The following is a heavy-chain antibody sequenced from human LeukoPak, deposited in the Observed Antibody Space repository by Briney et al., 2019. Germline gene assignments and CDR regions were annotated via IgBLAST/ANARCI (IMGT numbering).Heavy chain of an antibody. D-gene: IGHD6-6*01. V-gene: IGHV3-30-3*01. CDR1: GFSFSSYT. J-gene: IGHJ6*03. CDR2: ISYDGSNQ. CDR3: ARDPYSSSSVFFYYYMNV. Sequence: GGSLRLSCAASGFSFSSYTMHWVRQAPGKGLEWLAVISYDGSNQYYADSVEGRFTISRDNSKYMLYLQMNSLRAEDTAVFYCARDPYSSSSVFFYYYMNVWGKGTTVTVSS.